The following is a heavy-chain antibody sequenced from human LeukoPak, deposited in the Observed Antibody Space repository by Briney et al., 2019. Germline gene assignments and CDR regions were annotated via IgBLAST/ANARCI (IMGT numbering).Heavy chain of an antibody. J-gene: IGHJ4*02. Sequence: PGGSLRLSCAASGFTFSGSAMHWVRQASGKGLVWVGRIRSKANSYATAYAASVKGRFTISRDDSKNTAYLQMNSLKTEDTAVYYCTRQNYGDYCFDYWGQGTLVTVSS. CDR1: GFTFSGSA. CDR2: IRSKANSYAT. CDR3: TRQNYGDYCFDY. V-gene: IGHV3-73*01. D-gene: IGHD4-17*01.